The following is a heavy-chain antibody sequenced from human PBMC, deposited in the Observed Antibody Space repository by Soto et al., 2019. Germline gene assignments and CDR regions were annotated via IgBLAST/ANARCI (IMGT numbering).Heavy chain of an antibody. J-gene: IGHJ5*02. CDR3: ARDMDNWNFTNWFDP. D-gene: IGHD1-7*01. Sequence: QVQLVQSGAEVKKLGSSVKVSCKASGGTFSSYTISWVRQAPGQGLEWMGRIIPILGIANYAQKFQGRVTITADKSTSTAYMELSSLRSEDTAVYYCARDMDNWNFTNWFDPWGQGTLVTVSS. V-gene: IGHV1-69*08. CDR1: GGTFSSYT. CDR2: IIPILGIA.